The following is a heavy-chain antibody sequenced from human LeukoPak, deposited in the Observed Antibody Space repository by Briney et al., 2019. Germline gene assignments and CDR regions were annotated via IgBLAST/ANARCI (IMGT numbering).Heavy chain of an antibody. CDR2: IWYDGGNK. CDR3: SRDGENDSSGHYKPFDY. Sequence: PGGSLRLSCGASGFTFSDYGMHWVRQAPGKGPEWVAAIWYDGGNKYYRDSVKGRFTISGDNSKNTLYLQMNSLRAEDTAIYYCSRDGENDSSGHYKPFDYWGQGTLVTVSS. D-gene: IGHD3-22*01. CDR1: GFTFSDYG. J-gene: IGHJ4*02. V-gene: IGHV3-33*01.